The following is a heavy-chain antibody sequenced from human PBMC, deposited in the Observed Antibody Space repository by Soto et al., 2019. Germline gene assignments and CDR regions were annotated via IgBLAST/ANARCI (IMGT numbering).Heavy chain of an antibody. CDR3: AREFDLPIAYCGGDCHTYFDY. CDR1: GYTFTSYY. D-gene: IGHD2-21*02. V-gene: IGHV1-46*01. Sequence: ASVKVSCKASGYTFTSYYMHWVRQAPGQGLEWMGIINPSGGSTSYAQKFQGRVTMTRDTSTSTVYMELGSLRSEDTAVYYCAREFDLPIAYCGGDCHTYFDYWGQGTLVTVSS. CDR2: INPSGGST. J-gene: IGHJ4*02.